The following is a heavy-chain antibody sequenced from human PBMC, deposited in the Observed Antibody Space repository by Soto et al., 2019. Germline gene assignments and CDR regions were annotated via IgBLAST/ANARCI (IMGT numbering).Heavy chain of an antibody. CDR3: ARGRYSSVPYYYGMDV. D-gene: IGHD6-19*01. CDR1: GGSISSGGYY. CDR2: IYYSGST. V-gene: IGHV4-31*03. Sequence: KASETLSLTCTVSGGSISSGGYYWSWIRQHPGKGLEWIGYIYYSGSTYYNPSLKSRVTISVDTSKNQFSLKLSSVTAADTDVYYCARGRYSSVPYYYGMDVWGQGTTVTVSS. J-gene: IGHJ6*02.